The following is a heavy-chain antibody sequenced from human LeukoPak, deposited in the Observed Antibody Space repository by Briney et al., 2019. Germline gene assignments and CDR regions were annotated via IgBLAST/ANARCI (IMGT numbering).Heavy chain of an antibody. J-gene: IGHJ4*02. D-gene: IGHD6-19*01. CDR1: GFTFSSYS. V-gene: IGHV3-15*01. CDR3: TTDPLVAVAGSFDY. CDR2: IKSKTDGGTT. Sequence: GGSLRLSCAASGFTFSSYSMNWVRQAPGKGLEWVGRIKSKTDGGTTDYAAPVKGRFTISRDDSKNTLYLQMNSLKTEDTAVYYCTTDPLVAVAGSFDYWGQGTLVTVSS.